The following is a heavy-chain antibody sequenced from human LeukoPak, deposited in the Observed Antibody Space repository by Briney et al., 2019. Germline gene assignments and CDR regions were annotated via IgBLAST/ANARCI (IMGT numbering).Heavy chain of an antibody. D-gene: IGHD3-9*01. CDR3: AKDKHFGWLLYYFDY. J-gene: IGHJ4*02. V-gene: IGHV3-9*03. CDR2: ISWNSGSI. Sequence: PGRSLRLSCAATGFTFDDYAMHWVRQAPGKGLEWVSGISWNSGSIGYADSVKGRFTISRDNAKNSLYLQMNSLRAEDMALYYCAKDKHFGWLLYYFDYWGQGTLVTVSS. CDR1: GFTFDDYA.